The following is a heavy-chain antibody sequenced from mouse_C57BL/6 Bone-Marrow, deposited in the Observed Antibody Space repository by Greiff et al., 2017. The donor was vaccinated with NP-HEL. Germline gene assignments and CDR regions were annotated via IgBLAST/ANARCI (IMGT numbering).Heavy chain of an antibody. CDR3: ARYGDY. CDR2: IDPSDSYT. V-gene: IGHV1-69*01. CDR1: GYTFTSYW. D-gene: IGHD1-1*02. J-gene: IGHJ2*01. Sequence: QVQLQQPGAELVMPGASVKLSCKASGYTFTSYWMHWVTQRPGQGLEWIGEIDPSDSYTNYNQKFKGKSTLTVDKSSSTAYMQLSSLTSEDSAVYYCARYGDYWGQGTTLTVSS.